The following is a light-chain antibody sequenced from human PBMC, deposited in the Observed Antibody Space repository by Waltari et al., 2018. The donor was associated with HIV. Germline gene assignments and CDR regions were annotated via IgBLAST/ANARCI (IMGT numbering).Light chain of an antibody. CDR1: SSHVGSNN. CDR2: YNN. Sequence: QSVLPQPPSASGTPAQRVTIYCSVGSSHVGSNNFHLYQQLPGEAPQLLIYYNNQRPSGVPDRFSGSKSRTSASLAISGFQSEDEAGYYCAARDDSLHGVVFGGGTKVTVL. J-gene: IGLJ3*02. V-gene: IGLV1-44*01. CDR3: AARDDSLHGVV.